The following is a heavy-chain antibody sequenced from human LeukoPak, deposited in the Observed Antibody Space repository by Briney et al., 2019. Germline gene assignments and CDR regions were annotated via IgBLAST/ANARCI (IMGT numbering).Heavy chain of an antibody. V-gene: IGHV4-31*03. Sequence: PSQTLSLTCTVSGGSISGGGYYWCWIRQHPGKGLEWIGYIYYSGSTYYNPSLKSRVTISVDTSKNQFSLKLSSVTAADTAVYYCARVEAVTTLYEGYFDYWGQGTLVTVSS. CDR1: GGSISGGGYY. CDR3: ARVEAVTTLYEGYFDY. J-gene: IGHJ4*02. CDR2: IYYSGST. D-gene: IGHD4-11*01.